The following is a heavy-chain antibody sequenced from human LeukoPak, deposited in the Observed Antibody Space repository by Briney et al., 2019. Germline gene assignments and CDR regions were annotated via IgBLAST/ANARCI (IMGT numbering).Heavy chain of an antibody. V-gene: IGHV4-30-4*01. J-gene: IGHJ4*02. Sequence: SQTLSLTCTVSGGSISSGDYYWSWIRQPPGKGLEWNGYIYYSGSTYYNPSLKSRANISVDTSKNQFSLNLTSVTAADTAVYYCARVGDGDYVEYWGQGTLVTVSS. CDR3: ARVGDGDYVEY. D-gene: IGHD4-17*01. CDR1: GGSISSGDYY. CDR2: IYYSGST.